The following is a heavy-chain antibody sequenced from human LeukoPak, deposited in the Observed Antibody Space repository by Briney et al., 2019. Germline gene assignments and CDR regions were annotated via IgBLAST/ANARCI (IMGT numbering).Heavy chain of an antibody. CDR1: GGSFSGYY. V-gene: IGHV4-34*01. Sequence: SETLSLTCAVYGGSFSGYYWSWIRQPPGKGLEWIGEINHSGSTNYNPSLKSRVTISVDTSKNQFSLKLSSVTAADTAVYYCARGLFTVVMAHWGQGTLVTVSS. D-gene: IGHD4-23*01. CDR3: ARGLFTVVMAH. CDR2: INHSGST. J-gene: IGHJ4*02.